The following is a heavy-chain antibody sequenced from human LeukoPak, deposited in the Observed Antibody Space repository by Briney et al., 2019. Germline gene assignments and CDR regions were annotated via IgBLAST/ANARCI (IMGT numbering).Heavy chain of an antibody. J-gene: IGHJ4*02. V-gene: IGHV3-23*01. Sequence: GGSLRLSCAASGFTFSNYAMYWVRQAPGRGLEWISGIFGSGGSAHYADCVKVRFTISRDNSKNTVFLQMNSLETEDTAVYYCGKTTVGYSSGRFPGWPVDYWGQGTLVTVTS. CDR3: GKTTVGYSSGRFPGWPVDY. CDR2: IFGSGGSA. CDR1: GFTFSNYA. D-gene: IGHD6-19*01.